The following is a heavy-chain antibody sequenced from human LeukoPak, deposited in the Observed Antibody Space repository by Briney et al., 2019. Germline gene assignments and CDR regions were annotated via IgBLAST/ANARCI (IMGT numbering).Heavy chain of an antibody. CDR1: GFTFGSYW. D-gene: IGHD3-22*01. V-gene: IGHV3-74*01. Sequence: KPGGCRRLSCAAAGFTFGSYWMHWVSQAPGKWLVWVSSINSDGSSTSYAAYVKGQFTISRDNAKNTLHLQMNSLRAEDTAVYYRAMGPYYYGSSGYYYWGQGTLVTVSS. J-gene: IGHJ4*02. CDR3: AMGPYYYGSSGYYY. CDR2: INSDGSST.